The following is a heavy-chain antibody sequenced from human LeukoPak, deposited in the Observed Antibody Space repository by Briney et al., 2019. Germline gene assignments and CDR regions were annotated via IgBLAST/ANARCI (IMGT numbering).Heavy chain of an antibody. CDR2: IYYSGST. CDR3: ARDSYYYDSSGSGYYYGMDV. V-gene: IGHV4-59*01. CDR1: GGSISSYY. D-gene: IGHD3-22*01. Sequence: SETLSLTCTVSGGSISSYYWSWIRQPPGKGLEWIGYIYYSGSTNYNPSLKSRVTISVDTSKNQFSLELSSVTAADTAVYYCARDSYYYDSSGSGYYYGMDVWGQGTTVTVSS. J-gene: IGHJ6*02.